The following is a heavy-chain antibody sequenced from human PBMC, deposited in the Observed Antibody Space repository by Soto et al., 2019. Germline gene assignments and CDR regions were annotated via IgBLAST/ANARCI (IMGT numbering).Heavy chain of an antibody. CDR2: IYYSGST. CDR1: GGSISSSSYY. J-gene: IGHJ6*02. D-gene: IGHD5-18*01. CDR3: ARTYSYGYGRRYYYGMDV. V-gene: IGHV4-39*07. Sequence: SETLSLTCTVSGGSISSSSYYWGWIRQPPGKGLEWIGSIYYSGSTNYNPSLKSRVTIPVDTSKNQFSLKLSSVTAADTAVYYCARTYSYGYGRRYYYGMDVWGQGTTVTVSS.